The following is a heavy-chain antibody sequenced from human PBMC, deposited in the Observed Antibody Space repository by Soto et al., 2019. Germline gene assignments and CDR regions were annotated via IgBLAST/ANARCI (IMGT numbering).Heavy chain of an antibody. CDR1: GYSFTSYG. Sequence: GESLKISCKGSGYSFTSYGISWVRQMPGKGLEWVGRIDPSDSDTNYSPSFQGHVTISADKSISTAYLQWSSLKASDTAMYYCARLGGSSSSLYYYGMDVWGQGTTVTVYS. CDR2: IDPSDSDT. V-gene: IGHV5-10-1*01. J-gene: IGHJ6*02. CDR3: ARLGGSSSSLYYYGMDV. D-gene: IGHD6-6*01.